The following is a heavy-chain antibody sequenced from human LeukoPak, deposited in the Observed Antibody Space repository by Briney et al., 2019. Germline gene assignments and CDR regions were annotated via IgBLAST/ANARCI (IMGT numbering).Heavy chain of an antibody. J-gene: IGHJ4*02. CDR2: ISRSSSYI. CDR3: ARDRGKYCSGGSCYSPNKNFDY. Sequence: TSGGSLRLSCAASGFTFSSYSMNWVRQAPGKGLDWVSSISRSSSYIYYADSVKGRLTISRDNDKNSLYLQMNSLRAEDTAVYYCARDRGKYCSGGSCYSPNKNFDYRGQGTLVTVSS. D-gene: IGHD2-15*01. V-gene: IGHV3-21*01. CDR1: GFTFSSYS.